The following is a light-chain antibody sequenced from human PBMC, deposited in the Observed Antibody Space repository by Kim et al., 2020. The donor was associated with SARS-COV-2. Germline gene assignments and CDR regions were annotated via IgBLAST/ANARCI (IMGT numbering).Light chain of an antibody. V-gene: IGKV3-20*01. CDR3: QQYGNSLPIT. CDR2: STS. CDR1: QSVSTSY. J-gene: IGKJ5*01. Sequence: EIILTQSPGTLSLSPGDRATLSCRASQSVSTSYLAWYQHKPGQAPRLLISSTSDRATGIPDRFSGSGSGTDFTLTISRLEPEDFAVYYCQQYGNSLPITFGQGTRLEIK.